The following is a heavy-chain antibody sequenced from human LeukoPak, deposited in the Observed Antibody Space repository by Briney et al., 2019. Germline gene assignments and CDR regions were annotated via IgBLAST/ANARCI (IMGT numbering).Heavy chain of an antibody. J-gene: IGHJ4*02. CDR1: GYTLTELS. D-gene: IGHD1-26*01. CDR2: FDPEDAET. CDR3: ATGGGGSYSY. Sequence: ASVKVSCKVSGYTLTELSMHWVRQAPGKGLEWMGGFDPEDAETIYTQKFQGRVTMTEDTSTDTAYMELSSLRSEDTAVYYCATGGGGSYSYWGQGTLVAVSS. V-gene: IGHV1-24*01.